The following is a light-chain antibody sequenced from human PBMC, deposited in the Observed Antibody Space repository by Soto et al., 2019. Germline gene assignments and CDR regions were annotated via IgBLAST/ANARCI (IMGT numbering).Light chain of an antibody. CDR3: QQSYYNPT. CDR2: DAS. V-gene: IGKV1D-13*01. J-gene: IGKJ1*01. Sequence: AIQLTQSPSSLSASVGDRVTITCRASQGISSALAWYQQKPGKAPKLLIYDASSLESGVPSRFSGSGSGTDFTLTISSLQPEDFATYYCQQSYYNPTFGQGTKVEIK. CDR1: QGISSA.